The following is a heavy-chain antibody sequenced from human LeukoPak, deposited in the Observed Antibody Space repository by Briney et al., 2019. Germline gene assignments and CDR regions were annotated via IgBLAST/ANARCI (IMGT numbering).Heavy chain of an antibody. CDR2: IWYDGSNK. D-gene: IGHD6-13*01. Sequence: PGRSLRLSCAASGFTFRSYGMHWVRQAPGKGLEWVAVIWYDGSNKYYADSVKGRFTISRDNSKNTLYLQMNSLRAEDTAVYYCARSQSSSLIDYWGQGTLVTVSS. V-gene: IGHV3-33*01. CDR1: GFTFRSYG. J-gene: IGHJ4*02. CDR3: ARSQSSSLIDY.